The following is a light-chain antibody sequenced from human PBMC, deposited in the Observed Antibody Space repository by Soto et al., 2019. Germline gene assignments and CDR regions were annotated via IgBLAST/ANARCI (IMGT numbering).Light chain of an antibody. CDR1: GNDVGAYNF. CDR2: DVS. Sequence: QSVLTQPPSASGSPGQSVTISCTGTGNDVGAYNFVSWYQQHPGKAPKLMIYDVSKRPSGVPDRFSGSKSGNTASLTVSGLQAEDEADYYCFSYAGSNIYVFGTGTKAPS. V-gene: IGLV2-8*01. CDR3: FSYAGSNIYV. J-gene: IGLJ1*01.